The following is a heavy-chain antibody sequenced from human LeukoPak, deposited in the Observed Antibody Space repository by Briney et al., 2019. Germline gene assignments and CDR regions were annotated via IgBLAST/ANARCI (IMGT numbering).Heavy chain of an antibody. V-gene: IGHV1-46*01. CDR2: INPNVGSI. D-gene: IGHD2-15*01. CDR3: ARRGGSNSHYPGY. CDR1: GYTFTSYY. Sequence: ASVKVSCKASGYTFTSYYMHWVRQAPGQGLEWMGIINPNVGSISYAQKFQGRVTMTMDTSTSTVYMELSSLRSEDTAVYYCARRGGSNSHYPGYWGQGTVVTVSS. J-gene: IGHJ4*02.